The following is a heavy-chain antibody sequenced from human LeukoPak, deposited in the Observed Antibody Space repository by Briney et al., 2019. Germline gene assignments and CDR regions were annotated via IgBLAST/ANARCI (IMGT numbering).Heavy chain of an antibody. CDR1: GGSISIYY. CDR3: ARGGSSSAYYYHYMDV. Sequence: SETLSLTCTVSGGSISIYYWSWIRQPAGKGLEWIGRIYTSGSTNYNPSLKSRVTMSVDTSKNQFSLKLSSVTAADTAVYYRARGGSSSAYYYHYMDVWGKGTTVTVSS. V-gene: IGHV4-4*07. J-gene: IGHJ6*03. CDR2: IYTSGST. D-gene: IGHD6-6*01.